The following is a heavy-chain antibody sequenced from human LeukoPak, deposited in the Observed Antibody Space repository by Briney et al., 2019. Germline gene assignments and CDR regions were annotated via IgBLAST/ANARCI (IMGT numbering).Heavy chain of an antibody. CDR3: ATLFDCGGDCYLPY. Sequence: GASVKVSCKASGYTFTSYGISWVRQAPGQGLEWMGWISAYNGNTNYAQKLQGRVTMTEDTSTDTAYMELSSLRSEDTAVYYCATLFDCGGDCYLPYWGQGTLVTVSS. CDR1: GYTFTSYG. D-gene: IGHD2-21*01. J-gene: IGHJ4*02. CDR2: ISAYNGNT. V-gene: IGHV1-18*01.